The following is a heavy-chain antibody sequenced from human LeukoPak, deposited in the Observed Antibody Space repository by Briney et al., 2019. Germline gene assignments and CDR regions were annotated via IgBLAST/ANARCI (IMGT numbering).Heavy chain of an antibody. D-gene: IGHD2-8*01. CDR2: INPNSGGT. V-gene: IGHV1-2*02. CDR1: GYTFTGYY. Sequence: ASVKVSCKASGYTFTGYYMHWVRQAPGQGLEWMGWINPNSGGTNYAQKFQGRVTMTRDTSISTAYMELSRLRSDDTAVYYCARNAELGYCTNGVCYTRDYYYYYYMDVWGKGTTVTVSS. J-gene: IGHJ6*03. CDR3: ARNAELGYCTNGVCYTRDYYYYYYMDV.